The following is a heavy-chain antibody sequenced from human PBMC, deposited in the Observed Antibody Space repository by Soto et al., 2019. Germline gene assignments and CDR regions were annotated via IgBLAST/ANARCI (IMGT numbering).Heavy chain of an antibody. CDR3: ASTSSSWTDAFDI. CDR2: IYPGDSDT. V-gene: IGHV5-51*01. D-gene: IGHD6-13*01. J-gene: IGHJ3*02. CDR1: GYSFTSYW. Sequence: PGESLKISCKGSGYSFTSYWIGSVRQMPGKGLKWMGIIYPGDSDTRYSPSFQGQVTISADKSISTAYLQWSSLKASDTAMYYCASTSSSWTDAFDIWRQGTIVTVSS.